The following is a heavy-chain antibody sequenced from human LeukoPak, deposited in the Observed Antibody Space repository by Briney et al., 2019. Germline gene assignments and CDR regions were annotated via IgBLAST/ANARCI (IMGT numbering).Heavy chain of an antibody. J-gene: IGHJ1*01. CDR2: ISAYNGNT. V-gene: IGHV1-18*01. Sequence: ASVKVSCKASCYTFTSYGISWVRQAPGQGLEWMVWISAYNGNTNYAQKLQGRVTMTTDTSTSTAYMELRSLRSDDTAVYYCARAAADSQTEYFQHWGQGTLVTVSS. CDR1: CYTFTSYG. D-gene: IGHD6-13*01. CDR3: ARAAADSQTEYFQH.